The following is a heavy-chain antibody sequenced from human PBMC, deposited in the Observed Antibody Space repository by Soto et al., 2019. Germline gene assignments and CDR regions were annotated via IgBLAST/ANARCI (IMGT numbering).Heavy chain of an antibody. D-gene: IGHD6-19*01. V-gene: IGHV1-69*01. CDR1: GGTFCSYA. CDR3: ARTGYRSGWLETYYFDY. CDR2: IIPIFGTA. Sequence: QVQLVQSGAEVKKPGSSVKVSCKASGGTFCSYAISWVRQAPGQGLEWMGGIIPIFGTANYAQKFQGRVTITADESTSTXYMXXXXXRSEDTAVYYRARTGYRSGWLETYYFDYWGQGTLVTVSS. J-gene: IGHJ4*02.